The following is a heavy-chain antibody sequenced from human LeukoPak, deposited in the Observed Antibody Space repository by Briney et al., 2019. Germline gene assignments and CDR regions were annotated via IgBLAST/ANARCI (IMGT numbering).Heavy chain of an antibody. D-gene: IGHD6-6*01. J-gene: IGHJ5*02. CDR1: TFTFSSYA. V-gene: IGHV3-23*01. CDR2: ISGSGGTT. CDR3: AIAVAARQGTIDP. Sequence: GGSLRLSCAASTFTFSSYAMSWVRQAPGKGLEWVSAISGSGGTTYYADSVKGRFTISRDNSKSTLYVQMNSLRAEDTAVYYCAIAVAARQGTIDPWGQGTLVTISS.